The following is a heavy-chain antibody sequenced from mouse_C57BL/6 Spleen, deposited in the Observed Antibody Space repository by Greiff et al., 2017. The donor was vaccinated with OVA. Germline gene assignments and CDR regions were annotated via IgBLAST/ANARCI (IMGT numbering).Heavy chain of an antibody. V-gene: IGHV1-78*01. J-gene: IGHJ3*01. Sequence: QVQLQQSDAELVKPGASVKISCKVSGYTFTDHTIHWMKQRPEQGLEWIGYIYPRDGSTKYNEKFKGKATLTVDTSSSTAYMELHSLTSEDSAVDFCARARDYGSSSWFAYWGQGTLVTVSA. D-gene: IGHD1-1*01. CDR3: ARARDYGSSSWFAY. CDR2: IYPRDGST. CDR1: GYTFTDHT.